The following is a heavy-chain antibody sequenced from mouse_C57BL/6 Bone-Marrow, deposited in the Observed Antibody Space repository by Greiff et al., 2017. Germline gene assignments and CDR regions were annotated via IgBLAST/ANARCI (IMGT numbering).Heavy chain of an antibody. J-gene: IGHJ2*01. Sequence: QVQLKQPGAELVKPGASVKLSCKASGYTFTSYWMQWVKQRPGQGLEWIGEIDPSDSYTNYNQKFKGKATLTVDTSSSTAYMQLSSLTSEDSAVYYCARPLYDWGQGTTLTVSS. CDR1: GYTFTSYW. V-gene: IGHV1-50*01. D-gene: IGHD1-1*01. CDR2: IDPSDSYT. CDR3: ARPLYD.